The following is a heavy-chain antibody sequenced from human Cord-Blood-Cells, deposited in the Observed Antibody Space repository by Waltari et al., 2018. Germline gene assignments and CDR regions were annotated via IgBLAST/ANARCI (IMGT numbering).Heavy chain of an antibody. V-gene: IGHV3-9*01. CDR1: GFTFDDYA. D-gene: IGHD6-13*01. Sequence: EVQLVESGGGLVQPGRSLRLSCAASGFTFDDYAMHWVRQAPGKGLEWVSGISWNSGRIGYADSVKGRFTISRDNAKNSLYLQMNSLRAEDTALYYCATSLGDESSSWYFDYWGQGTLVTVSS. CDR2: ISWNSGRI. CDR3: ATSLGDESSSWYFDY. J-gene: IGHJ4*02.